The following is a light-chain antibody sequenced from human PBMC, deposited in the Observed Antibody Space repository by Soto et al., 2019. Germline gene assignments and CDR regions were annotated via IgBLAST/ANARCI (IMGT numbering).Light chain of an antibody. J-gene: IGLJ2*01. CDR2: DVR. CDR3: SSQGTSSTLV. CDR1: NSDVGYYNY. Sequence: QSVLTQPASVSGSPGQSITLSCTGPNSDVGYYNYVSWYQQPPGKAPNLMIYDVRNRPSGVSNRFSGSKSGNTASLTISGLQAEDEADYYCSSQGTSSTLVFGGGTQLTVL. V-gene: IGLV2-14*01.